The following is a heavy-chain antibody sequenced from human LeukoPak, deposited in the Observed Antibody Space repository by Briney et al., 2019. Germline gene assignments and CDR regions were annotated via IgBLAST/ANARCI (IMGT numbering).Heavy chain of an antibody. Sequence: GGSLRLSCAASGFTFSSYAVTWVRQAPGKGLEWVSAISGTGGSTYYADSVKGRFTISRDNSKNTLYLQMNSLRAEDTAVYYCAKDLTVTTSNWFDPWGQGTLVTVSS. CDR1: GFTFSSYA. D-gene: IGHD4-17*01. CDR3: AKDLTVTTSNWFDP. J-gene: IGHJ5*02. CDR2: ISGTGGST. V-gene: IGHV3-23*01.